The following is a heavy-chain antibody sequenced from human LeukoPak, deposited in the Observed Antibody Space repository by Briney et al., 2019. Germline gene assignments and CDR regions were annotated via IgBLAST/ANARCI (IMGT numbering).Heavy chain of an antibody. D-gene: IGHD3-22*01. Sequence: GGSLRLSCAGSGFTLSSNWMHWVRQGPGKGLVWLSRIYSDGSRTNYADSVKGRFTISRDNAKNSLYLQMNSLRAEDTAVYYCARHVVAVGFDYWGQGTLVTVSS. J-gene: IGHJ4*02. CDR1: GFTLSSNW. CDR2: IYSDGSRT. V-gene: IGHV3-74*01. CDR3: ARHVVAVGFDY.